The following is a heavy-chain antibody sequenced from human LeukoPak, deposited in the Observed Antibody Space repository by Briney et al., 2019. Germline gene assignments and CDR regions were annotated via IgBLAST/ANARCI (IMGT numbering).Heavy chain of an antibody. D-gene: IGHD1-26*01. CDR2: ISSSGSTI. V-gene: IGHV3-48*03. J-gene: IGHJ3*02. CDR1: GFTFSSYE. CDR3: ARCWGSGNYLFDAFDI. Sequence: TGGSLRLSCAASGFTFSSYEMNWVRQAPGKGLEWVSYISSSGSTIYYADSLKGRFTISRDNARNSLYLQMNSLRAEDTAVYYCARCWGSGNYLFDAFDIWGQGTVVTVSS.